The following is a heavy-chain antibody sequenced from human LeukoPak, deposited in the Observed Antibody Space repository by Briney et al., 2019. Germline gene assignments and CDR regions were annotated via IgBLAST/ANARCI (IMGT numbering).Heavy chain of an antibody. J-gene: IGHJ4*02. CDR2: IWSDGSKK. Sequence: PAGGSLRLSCAASGFIFSNYGFHWVRQAPGKGLEWVALIWSDGSKKYYTDSVKGRFTISRDDSKNTLFLQMNSLRAEDMAVYYCARDIGTWPNSLFDYWGQENLVTVSS. V-gene: IGHV3-33*01. CDR3: ARDIGTWPNSLFDY. D-gene: IGHD4-23*01. CDR1: GFIFSNYG.